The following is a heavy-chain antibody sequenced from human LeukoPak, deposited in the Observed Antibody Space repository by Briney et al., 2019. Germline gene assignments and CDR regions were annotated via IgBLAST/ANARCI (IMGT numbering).Heavy chain of an antibody. CDR1: GYSISSGYY. Sequence: SETLSLTCTVSGYSISSGYYWGWIRQPPGKGLEWIGSIYHSGSTYYNPSLKSRVTISVDTSKNQFSLKLSSVTAADTAVYYCARSSYGTTPFDPWGQGTLVTVSS. V-gene: IGHV4-38-2*02. CDR3: ARSSYGTTPFDP. CDR2: IYHSGST. D-gene: IGHD1-1*01. J-gene: IGHJ5*02.